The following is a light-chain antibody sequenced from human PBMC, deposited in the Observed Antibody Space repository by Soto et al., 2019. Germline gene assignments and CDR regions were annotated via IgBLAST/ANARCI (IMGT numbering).Light chain of an antibody. Sequence: QSALTQPASVSGSPGQSITISCTGTSSDVGTYNLVSWYQRHPGKAPKLVIYEGSKRPSGLSNRFSGSKSGNTASLTISGLQAEDEADYYCCSYAGSSTLVFGGGTKVTVL. CDR3: CSYAGSSTLV. V-gene: IGLV2-23*01. CDR1: SSDVGTYNL. J-gene: IGLJ2*01. CDR2: EGS.